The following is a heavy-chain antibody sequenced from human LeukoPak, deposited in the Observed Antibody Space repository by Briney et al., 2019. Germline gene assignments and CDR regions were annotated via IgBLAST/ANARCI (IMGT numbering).Heavy chain of an antibody. V-gene: IGHV4-4*07. CDR1: GDFISTYY. CDR3: ARDLSD. Sequence: PSETLSLTCTVSGDFISTYYWSWIRQPAGKGLEWVGRIYTSGTTNYNPSLKSRVTMSVDTFKNQFSLKLSSVTAADTAVYYCARDLSDWGQGILVTVSS. J-gene: IGHJ4*02. CDR2: IYTSGTT.